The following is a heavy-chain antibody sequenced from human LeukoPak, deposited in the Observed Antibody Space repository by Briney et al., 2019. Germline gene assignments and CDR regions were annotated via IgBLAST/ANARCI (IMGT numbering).Heavy chain of an antibody. V-gene: IGHV3-21*01. D-gene: IGHD4-17*01. CDR1: GFTFSSYA. CDR3: ARDIALRTGAFDI. Sequence: PGGSLRLSCAASGFTFSSYAMSWVRQAPGKGLEWVSSISSSSSYIYYADSVKGRFTISRDNAKNSLYLQMNSLRAEDTAVYYCARDIALRTGAFDIWGQGTMVTVSS. CDR2: ISSSSSYI. J-gene: IGHJ3*02.